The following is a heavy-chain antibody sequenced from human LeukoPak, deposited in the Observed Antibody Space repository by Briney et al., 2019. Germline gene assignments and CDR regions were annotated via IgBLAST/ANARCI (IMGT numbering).Heavy chain of an antibody. CDR1: GGSFSGYY. Sequence: SETLSLTCAVYGGSFSGYYWSWIRQPPGKGLEWIGEINHSGSTNYNPSLKSRVTISVDTSKNQFSLKLSSVTAADTAVYYCARSRYYYGSGSYYKGGYYFDYWGQGTLVTVSS. CDR3: ARSRYYYGSGSYYKGGYYFDY. J-gene: IGHJ4*02. D-gene: IGHD3-10*01. CDR2: INHSGST. V-gene: IGHV4-34*01.